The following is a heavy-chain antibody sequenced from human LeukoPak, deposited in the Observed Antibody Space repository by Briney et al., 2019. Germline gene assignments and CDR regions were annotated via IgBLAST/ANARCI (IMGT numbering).Heavy chain of an antibody. CDR3: AGSTNPTRGSYYYYMDV. D-gene: IGHD1-26*01. Sequence: PSETLSLTCTVSGGSISSSSYYWGWIRQPPGKGLEWIGSIYYSGSTYYNPSLKSRVTISVDTSKNQFSLKLSSVTAADTAVYYCAGSTNPTRGSYYYYMDVWGKGTTVTVSS. CDR1: GGSISSSSYY. J-gene: IGHJ6*03. CDR2: IYYSGST. V-gene: IGHV4-39*07.